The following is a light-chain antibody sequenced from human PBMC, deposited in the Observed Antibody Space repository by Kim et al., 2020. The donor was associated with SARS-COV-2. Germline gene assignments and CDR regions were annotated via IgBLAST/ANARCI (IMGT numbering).Light chain of an antibody. CDR3: AAWDDSLNGPV. CDR1: SSNNGSNN. V-gene: IGLV1-44*01. CDR2: SNN. J-gene: IGLJ1*01. Sequence: GQRVTIYCSGRSSNNGSNNVNWNKQQPGTAPKHLIYSNNQRPSGVPDRFSASKYGTSASLAISGLQSEDEADYYCAAWDDSLNGPVFGTGTKVTV.